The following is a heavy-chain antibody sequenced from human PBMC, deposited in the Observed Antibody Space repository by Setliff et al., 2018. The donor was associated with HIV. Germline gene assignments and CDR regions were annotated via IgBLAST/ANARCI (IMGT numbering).Heavy chain of an antibody. D-gene: IGHD3-22*01. Sequence: LRLSCAASGFTFRNAWMSWVRQAPGKGLEWVGRIKSKSDGGAVHYAAPVKGRFTISRDDSQDTLYLEMNSLTNEDTAMYYCTTYSSVYYHSDYWGQGTLVTVSS. V-gene: IGHV3-15*06. CDR3: TTYSSVYYHSDY. J-gene: IGHJ4*02. CDR1: GFTFRNAW. CDR2: IKSKSDGGAV.